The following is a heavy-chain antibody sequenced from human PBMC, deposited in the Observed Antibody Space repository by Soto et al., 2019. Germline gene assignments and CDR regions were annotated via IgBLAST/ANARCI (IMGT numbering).Heavy chain of an antibody. D-gene: IGHD3-10*01. CDR2: IYHSGST. J-gene: IGHJ3*02. CDR3: ARDSASSDSDAFDI. V-gene: IGHV4-30-2*01. Sequence: QLQLQESGSGLVKPSQTLSLTCAVSGGSISSGGYSWSWIRQPPGKGLEWIGYIYHSGSTYYNPSLKSRVTISVDRSKNQFSLKLSSVTAADTAVYYCARDSASSDSDAFDIWGQGTMVTVSS. CDR1: GGSISSGGYS.